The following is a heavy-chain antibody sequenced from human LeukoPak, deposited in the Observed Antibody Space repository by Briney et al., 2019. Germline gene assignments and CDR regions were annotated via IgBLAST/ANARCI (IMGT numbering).Heavy chain of an antibody. Sequence: SETLSLTCTVSGGSISSSSYYWGWIRQPPGKGLEWIRSIYYSGSTYYNPSLKSRVTISVDTSKNQFSLKLSSVTAADTAVYYCARLPGSGSPVDYWGQGTLVTVSS. J-gene: IGHJ4*02. CDR1: GGSISSSSYY. CDR2: IYYSGST. CDR3: ARLPGSGSPVDY. V-gene: IGHV4-39*01. D-gene: IGHD1-26*01.